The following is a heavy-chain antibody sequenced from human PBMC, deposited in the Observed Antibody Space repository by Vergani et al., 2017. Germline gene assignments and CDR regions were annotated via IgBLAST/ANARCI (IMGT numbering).Heavy chain of an antibody. D-gene: IGHD3-22*01. Sequence: QVQLVESGGGVVQPGRSLRLSCAASGFTFSSYAMHWVRQAPGKGLEWVAVISYDGSNKYYADSVKGRFTISRDNSKNTLYLQMNSLRAEDTAVYYCARGPYYYDSSGYFLDAFDIWGQGTMVTVSS. CDR3: ARGPYYYDSSGYFLDAFDI. CDR2: ISYDGSNK. J-gene: IGHJ3*02. CDR1: GFTFSSYA. V-gene: IGHV3-30-3*01.